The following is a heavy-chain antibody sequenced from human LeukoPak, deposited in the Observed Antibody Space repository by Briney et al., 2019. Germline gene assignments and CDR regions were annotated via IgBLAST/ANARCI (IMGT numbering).Heavy chain of an antibody. V-gene: IGHV3-48*01. Sequence: QPGGSLRLSCAASGFTFSRFGMNWLRQTPGRGLEWVSYISSSSDTFYYADSLKGRFTISRDNAKNSLFLQLNSLRADDTGLYYCATDREVGTAYDAPHYFDSWGLGTLVTVSS. CDR2: ISSSSDTF. CDR3: ATDREVGTAYDAPHYFDS. D-gene: IGHD1-7*01. CDR1: GFTFSRFG. J-gene: IGHJ4*02.